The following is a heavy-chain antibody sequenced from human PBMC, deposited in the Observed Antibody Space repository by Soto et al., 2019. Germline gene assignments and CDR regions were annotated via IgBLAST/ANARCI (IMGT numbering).Heavy chain of an antibody. CDR2: IDPSDSYT. D-gene: IGHD3-9*01. CDR3: ARAIFYPKAHYYYYYGMDV. Sequence: PGESLKISCKCSGYSFTSYWISWVRQMTGKGLEWMGRIDPSDSYTNYSPSFQGHVTISADKSISTAYLQWSSLKASDTAMYYCARAIFYPKAHYYYYYGMDVWGQGTTVTVSS. CDR1: GYSFTSYW. J-gene: IGHJ6*02. V-gene: IGHV5-10-1*01.